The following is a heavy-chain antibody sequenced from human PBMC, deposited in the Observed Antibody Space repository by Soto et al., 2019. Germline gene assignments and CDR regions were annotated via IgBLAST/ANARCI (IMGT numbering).Heavy chain of an antibody. Sequence: EVQLVESGGGLLQPGGSLRLSCAASGFTFSMYWMHWVRQVPGKGPEWVSRINDDGSSTNYADSVKGRFTISRDNAKNTLYLQMNALRAEDTAVYYCASGPRSTSTGTGAFWGQGTLVTVSS. CDR1: GFTFSMYW. CDR2: INDDGSST. V-gene: IGHV3-74*01. J-gene: IGHJ4*02. CDR3: ASGPRSTSTGTGAF. D-gene: IGHD1-1*01.